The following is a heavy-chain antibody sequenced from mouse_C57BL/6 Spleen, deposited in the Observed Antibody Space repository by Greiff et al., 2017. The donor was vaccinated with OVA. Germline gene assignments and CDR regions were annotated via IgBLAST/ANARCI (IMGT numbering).Heavy chain of an antibody. CDR3: TILDSSGYWFAY. CDR1: GYTFTDYE. J-gene: IGHJ3*01. CDR2: IDPETGGP. V-gene: IGHV1-15*01. Sequence: VQLQQSGAELVRPGASVTLSCKASGYTFTDYEMHWVKQTPVPGLEWIGAIDPETGGPAYNQKFKGKAILTADKSSSTAYMELRSLTSEDSAVYYCTILDSSGYWFAYWGQGTLVTVSA. D-gene: IGHD3-2*02.